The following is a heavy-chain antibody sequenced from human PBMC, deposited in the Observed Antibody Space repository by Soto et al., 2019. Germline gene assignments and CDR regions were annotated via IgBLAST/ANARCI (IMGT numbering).Heavy chain of an antibody. CDR2: INPSGGST. CDR3: AREGGYCSSTSCYLRFDYYYYGMDV. CDR1: GYTFTSYY. J-gene: IGHJ6*02. V-gene: IGHV1-46*01. D-gene: IGHD2-2*01. Sequence: WASVKVSCKASGYTFTSYYMHWVRQAPGQGLEWMGIINPSGGSTSYAQKFQGRVTMTRDTSTSTVYMELSSLRSEDTAVYYCAREGGYCSSTSCYLRFDYYYYGMDVWGQGTTVTVSS.